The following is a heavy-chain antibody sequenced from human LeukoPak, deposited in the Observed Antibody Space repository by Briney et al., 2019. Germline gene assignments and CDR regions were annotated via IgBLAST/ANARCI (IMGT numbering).Heavy chain of an antibody. D-gene: IGHD3-10*01. V-gene: IGHV4-34*01. J-gene: IGHJ4*02. Sequence: SETLSLTCAVYGGSLSGYYWSWIRQPPGKGLEWIGEINHSGSTNYNPSLKSRVTISVDTSKNQFSLKLSSVTAADTAVYYCARWSGTRFDYWGQGTLVTVSS. CDR3: ARWSGTRFDY. CDR1: GGSLSGYY. CDR2: INHSGST.